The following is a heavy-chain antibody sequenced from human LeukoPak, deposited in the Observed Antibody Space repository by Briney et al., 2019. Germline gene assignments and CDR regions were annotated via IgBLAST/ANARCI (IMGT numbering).Heavy chain of an antibody. V-gene: IGHV3-23*01. CDR3: AKDRGSYSWEASDY. J-gene: IGHJ4*02. Sequence: PGGSLRLSCAVSGFTFDDYAMHWVRQAPGKGLERVSAISGSGGSTYYADSVKGRFTISRDNSKNTLYLQMNSLRAEDTAVYYCAKDRGSYSWEASDYWGQGTLVTVSS. CDR2: ISGSGGST. CDR1: GFTFDDYA. D-gene: IGHD1-26*01.